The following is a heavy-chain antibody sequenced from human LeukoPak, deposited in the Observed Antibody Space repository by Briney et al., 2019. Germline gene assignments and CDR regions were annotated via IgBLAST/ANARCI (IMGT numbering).Heavy chain of an antibody. V-gene: IGHV1-2*06. D-gene: IGHD3-22*01. J-gene: IGHJ3*02. CDR1: GYTFTGYY. Sequence: EASVKVSCKASGYTFTGYYMHWVRQAPGQGLEWMGRIDPNSGGTNYAQKFQGRVTMTRDTSISTAYMELSRLRSDDTAVYYCARDHLDYYDSSGYYYDAFYIWGAGTMVTVSS. CDR2: IDPNSGGT. CDR3: ARDHLDYYDSSGYYYDAFYI.